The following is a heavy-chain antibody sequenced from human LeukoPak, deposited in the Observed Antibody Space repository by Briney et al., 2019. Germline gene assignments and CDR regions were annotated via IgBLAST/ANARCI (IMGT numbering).Heavy chain of an antibody. Sequence: PGGSLRLSCAASGFTFSNAWMSWVRQAPGKGLEWVGRIKSKTDGGTTDYAAPVKGRFTISRDDSKNTLYLQMNSLKTEDTAVYYCTTGGWAYYYYYYMDVWGKGTTVTVSS. CDR3: TTGGWAYYYYYYMDV. D-gene: IGHD6-19*01. CDR1: GFTFSNAW. CDR2: IKSKTDGGTT. V-gene: IGHV3-15*01. J-gene: IGHJ6*03.